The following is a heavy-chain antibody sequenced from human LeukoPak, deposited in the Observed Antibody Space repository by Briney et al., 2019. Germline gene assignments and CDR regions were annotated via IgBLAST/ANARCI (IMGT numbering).Heavy chain of an antibody. J-gene: IGHJ4*02. Sequence: GASVKVSCKASGYTFTGYYMHWVRQAPGQGLEWMGGIIPIFGTANYAQKFQGRVTITADKSTSTAYMELSSLRSEDTAVYYCARPPKYYYDSSGYYPLGYWGQGTLVTVSS. D-gene: IGHD3-22*01. CDR2: IIPIFGTA. CDR3: ARPPKYYYDSSGYYPLGY. V-gene: IGHV1-69*06. CDR1: GYTFTGYY.